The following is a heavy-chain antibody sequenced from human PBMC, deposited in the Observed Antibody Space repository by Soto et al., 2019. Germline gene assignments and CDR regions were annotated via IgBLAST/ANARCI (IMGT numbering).Heavy chain of an antibody. V-gene: IGHV4-31*03. CDR3: ARLSPGAFDI. J-gene: IGHJ3*02. CDR1: GGSISSGGYY. CDR2: IYYSGST. Sequence: SETLSLTCTVSGGSISSGGYYWSWIRQHPGKGLEWIGYIYYSGSTYYNPSLKSRVTISVDTSKNQFSLKLSSVTAADTAVYYCARLSPGAFDIWGQGTMVTVSS.